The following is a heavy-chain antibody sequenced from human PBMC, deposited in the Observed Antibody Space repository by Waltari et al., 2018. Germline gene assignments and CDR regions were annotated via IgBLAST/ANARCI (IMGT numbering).Heavy chain of an antibody. CDR1: GGSISSSSYY. J-gene: IGHJ6*02. CDR2: IYSTGTT. CDR3: AKRIQQNGLDL. D-gene: IGHD1-1*01. Sequence: QLQLQESGPGLVKPSETLSLTCSVSGGSISSSSYYWSWIRQPPGKGLEWIGSIYSTGTTYYTPSLKSRLTISVDTSKNQFSLKLTSVTAADTAVYYCAKRIQQNGLDLWGQGTTVIVS. V-gene: IGHV4-39*01.